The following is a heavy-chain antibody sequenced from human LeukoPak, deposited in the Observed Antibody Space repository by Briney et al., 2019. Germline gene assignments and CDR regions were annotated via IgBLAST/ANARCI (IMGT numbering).Heavy chain of an antibody. V-gene: IGHV3-15*01. CDR3: TTGPF. CDR1: GXXFSNAX. Sequence: ASGXXFSNAXXXXVXXXXXEGLEWGGRIKSKNDGGTRGSAAPLKGRFTISRDDSKTTLYLQMNSLKTEDTAVYYCTTGPFWGQGTLVTVSS. J-gene: IGHJ4*02. CDR2: IKSKNDGGTR.